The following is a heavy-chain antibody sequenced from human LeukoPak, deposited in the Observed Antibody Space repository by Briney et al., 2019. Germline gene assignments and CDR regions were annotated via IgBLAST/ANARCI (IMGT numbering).Heavy chain of an antibody. V-gene: IGHV4-34*01. CDR1: GESFSGYY. D-gene: IGHD3-22*01. CDR3: ARHATYYDSSGYSNLNFDY. J-gene: IGHJ4*02. Sequence: SETLSLTCAVYGESFSGYYWSWIRQPPGKGLEWIGEINHSGSTNYNPSLKSRVTISVDTSKNQFSLKLSSVTAADTAVYYCARHATYYDSSGYSNLNFDYWGQGTLVTVSS. CDR2: INHSGST.